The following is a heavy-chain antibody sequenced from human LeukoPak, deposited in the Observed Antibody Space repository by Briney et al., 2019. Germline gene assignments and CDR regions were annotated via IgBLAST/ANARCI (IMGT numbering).Heavy chain of an antibody. J-gene: IGHJ5*01. Sequence: GGSLRLSCAASGFTFSAYSMNWVRQPPGKGLEWVSYISSSGSYIYYADSVKGRFTISRHNAKNSLYLQLDSLRAEDTAVYYCARDSRQWVEQLPYGWFDPWGQGTLVTVSP. D-gene: IGHD1-26*01. CDR2: ISSSGSYI. V-gene: IGHV3-21*01. CDR1: GFTFSAYS. CDR3: ARDSRQWVEQLPYGWFDP.